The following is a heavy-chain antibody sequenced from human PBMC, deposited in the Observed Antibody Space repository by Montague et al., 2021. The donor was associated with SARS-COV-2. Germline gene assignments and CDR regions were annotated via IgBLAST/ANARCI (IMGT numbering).Heavy chain of an antibody. CDR1: GGSISSGGYY. CDR3: ARATRSIVMLNWFDP. V-gene: IGHV4-31*03. CDR2: IYYSGST. Sequence: TLSLTCTVSGGSISSGGYYWSWIRQHPGKGLEWIGYIYYSGSTYYNPSLKGRVTILVDTSKNQFSLKLSSVTAADTAVYYCARATRSIVMLNWFDPWGQGTLVTVSS. D-gene: IGHD3-22*01. J-gene: IGHJ5*02.